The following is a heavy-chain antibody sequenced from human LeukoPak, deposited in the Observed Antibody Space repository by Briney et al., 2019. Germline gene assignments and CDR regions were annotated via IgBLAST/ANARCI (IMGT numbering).Heavy chain of an antibody. J-gene: IGHJ4*02. Sequence: GESLKISCKGSGYSFTNYWINWVRQLPGKGLEWMGRIDPSDSYTNYSPSFQGHVTISADKSINTAYLQWSSLKASDTAMYYCAGQGSGWHYFDCWGQGTLVTVSS. CDR2: IDPSDSYT. CDR3: AGQGSGWHYFDC. CDR1: GYSFTNYW. D-gene: IGHD6-19*01. V-gene: IGHV5-10-1*01.